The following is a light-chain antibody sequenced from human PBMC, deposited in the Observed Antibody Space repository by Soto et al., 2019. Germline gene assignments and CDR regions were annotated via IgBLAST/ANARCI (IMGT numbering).Light chain of an antibody. CDR1: QSLLHSNVYNY. CDR3: MQSLQAPPFT. CDR2: LGS. Sequence: DTVVSQSPLSLPVSHGEPASISCRSSQSLLHSNVYNYLEWYVQKPGQSPQLLVYLGSTRASGVPDRFSGSGSGTDFTLKISRVEAEDVGVYYCMQSLQAPPFTFGQGTQLEIK. J-gene: IGKJ5*01. V-gene: IGKV2-28*01.